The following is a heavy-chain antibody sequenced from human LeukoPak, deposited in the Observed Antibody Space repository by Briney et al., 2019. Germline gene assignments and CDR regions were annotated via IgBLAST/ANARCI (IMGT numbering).Heavy chain of an antibody. V-gene: IGHV3-23*01. J-gene: IGHJ6*04. CDR1: GFNFVTYP. D-gene: IGHD6-13*01. CDR3: AKDLRRDPAAGIVDV. CDR2: TSGSGGRT. Sequence: GGSLRLSCVASGFNFVTYPMNWVRQAPGKGLEWVSATSGSGGRTHYADSVKGRFTISRDNSKNTLYPQMNSLRADDTAVYYCAKDLRRDPAAGIVDVWGKGTTVTVSS.